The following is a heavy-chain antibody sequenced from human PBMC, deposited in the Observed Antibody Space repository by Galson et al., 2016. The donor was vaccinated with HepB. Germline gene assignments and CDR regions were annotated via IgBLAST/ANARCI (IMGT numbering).Heavy chain of an antibody. CDR1: GISISSGNW. D-gene: IGHD4-17*01. Sequence: SETLSLTCGVSGISISSGNWWGWVRQPPGKGLEWIGEINHSGSTNYNPSLKSRVTISVDTSKNQFSLKLTSVTAADTAVYYCATGDYGDYFGYWGQGTMVTVSS. V-gene: IGHV4-4*02. CDR2: INHSGST. J-gene: IGHJ4*02. CDR3: ATGDYGDYFGY.